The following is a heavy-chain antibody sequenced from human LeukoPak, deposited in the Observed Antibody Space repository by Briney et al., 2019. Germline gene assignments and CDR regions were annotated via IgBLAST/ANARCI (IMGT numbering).Heavy chain of an antibody. D-gene: IGHD4-17*01. CDR1: GVSIIDYY. CDR2: IFYSGST. V-gene: IGHV4-39*01. J-gene: IGHJ4*02. Sequence: PSETLSLTCTVSGVSIIDYYWSWIRQPPGKGLEWIGSIFYSGSTYYNPSLNSRVTISIDTSKNQFSLRLSSVTAADTAVYYCARQMNTVTADYWGQGTLVTVSS. CDR3: ARQMNTVTADY.